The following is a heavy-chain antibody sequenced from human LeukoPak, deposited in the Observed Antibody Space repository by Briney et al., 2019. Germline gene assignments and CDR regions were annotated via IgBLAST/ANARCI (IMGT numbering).Heavy chain of an antibody. J-gene: IGHJ3*02. CDR2: IYYSGST. D-gene: IGHD4-17*01. CDR1: GGSISSYY. CDR3: ARVQIYGDDAFDI. V-gene: IGHV4-59*01. Sequence: SETLSLTCTVSGGSISSYYWSWIRQPPGKGLEWIGYIYYSGSTNYNPSLKSRVTISVDTCKNQFSLKLSSVTAADTAVYYCARVQIYGDDAFDIWGQGTMVTVSS.